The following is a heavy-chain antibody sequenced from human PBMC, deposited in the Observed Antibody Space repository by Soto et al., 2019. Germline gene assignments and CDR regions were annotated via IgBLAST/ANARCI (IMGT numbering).Heavy chain of an antibody. CDR1: GYTFTNYH. CDR3: ARSSGSYSDFDF. CDR2: IDPNSGGT. J-gene: IGHJ4*02. D-gene: IGHD1-26*01. V-gene: IGHV1-2*02. Sequence: QVQVVQSGAERTKPGASVKVPCTASGYTFTNYHIHWVQQAPGQGLEWLGWIDPNSGGTKYAQKFQGRVTVTRDTSISTAYMELNSLRSDDTAVYYCARSSGSYSDFDFWGQGTLVTVSS.